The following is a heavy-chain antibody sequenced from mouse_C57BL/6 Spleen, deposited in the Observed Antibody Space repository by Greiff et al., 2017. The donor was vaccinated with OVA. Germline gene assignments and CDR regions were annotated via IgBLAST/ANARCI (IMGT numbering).Heavy chain of an antibody. CDR2: IDPETGGT. CDR1: GYTFTDYE. CDR3: TRYDYGPYYFDY. J-gene: IGHJ2*01. D-gene: IGHD2-4*01. Sequence: QVQLQQSGAELVRPGASVTLSCKASGYTFTDYEMPWVKQTPVHGLEWIGAIDPETGGTAYNQKFKGKAILTADKSSSTAYMELRSLTSEDSAVYYCTRYDYGPYYFDYWGQGTTLTVSS. V-gene: IGHV1-15*01.